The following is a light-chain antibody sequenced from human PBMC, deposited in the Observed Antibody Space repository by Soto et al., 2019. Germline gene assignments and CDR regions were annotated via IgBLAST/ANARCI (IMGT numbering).Light chain of an antibody. CDR3: QQRSNWPIT. CDR2: GAS. Sequence: EIVLTQSPGTLSFFPGERATLSCRASRSVTNNYLAWHQQKPGQTPRLLIYGASSRATGIPDRFSGSGSGTDFTLTISRLEPEDFALYYCQQRSNWPITFGQGTRLEIK. J-gene: IGKJ5*01. CDR1: RSVTNNY. V-gene: IGKV3D-20*02.